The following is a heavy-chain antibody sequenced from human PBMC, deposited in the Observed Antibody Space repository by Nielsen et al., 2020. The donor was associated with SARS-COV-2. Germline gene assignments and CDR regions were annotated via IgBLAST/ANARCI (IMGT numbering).Heavy chain of an antibody. V-gene: IGHV1-18*01. Sequence: WVRQAPGQGLEWMGWITTHNGLTNYAHKLQGRVTMTTDTSTSTVYMELRSRRSDDTAVYYCARDRDPTGANIVLLVAANQGMDVWGQGTTVTVSS. D-gene: IGHD2-15*01. CDR2: ITTHNGLT. CDR3: ARDRDPTGANIVLLVAANQGMDV. J-gene: IGHJ6*02.